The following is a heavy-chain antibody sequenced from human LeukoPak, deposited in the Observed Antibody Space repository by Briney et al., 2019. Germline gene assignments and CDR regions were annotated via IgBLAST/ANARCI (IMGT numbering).Heavy chain of an antibody. CDR2: IYYSGST. D-gene: IGHD6-13*01. V-gene: IGHV4-59*08. CDR1: GGSISSNY. J-gene: IGHJ4*02. Sequence: SETLSLTCTVPGGSISSNYWSWIRQPPGKGLEWIGYIYYSGSTNYNPSLKSRVTISVDTSKNQFSLKLSSVTAADTAVYYCARHSSSWYVDYWGQGTLVTVSS. CDR3: ARHSSSWYVDY.